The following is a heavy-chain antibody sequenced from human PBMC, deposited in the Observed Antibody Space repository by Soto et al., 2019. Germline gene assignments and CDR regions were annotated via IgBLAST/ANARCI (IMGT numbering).Heavy chain of an antibody. V-gene: IGHV3-43*01. CDR3: AREAVAGAYYYCGMDV. Sequence: GESLRLSCATSAFTLDDYTMHTLRQAPGTGREWVSHISWDGGSTYYGDSDKGRVTIARDNRKNALYLQINSLRTEDTALYYCAREAVAGAYYYCGMDVWGQGTTVTVSS. CDR1: AFTLDDYT. D-gene: IGHD6-19*01. J-gene: IGHJ6*02. CDR2: ISWDGGST.